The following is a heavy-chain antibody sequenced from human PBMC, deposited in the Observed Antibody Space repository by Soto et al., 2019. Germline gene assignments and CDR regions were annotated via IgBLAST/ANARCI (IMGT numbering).Heavy chain of an antibody. J-gene: IGHJ5*02. D-gene: IGHD3-22*01. V-gene: IGHV1-69*12. Sequence: QVQLVQYGAEVKKPGSSVKVSCKASGGTFSSYAITWVRQAPGQGLEWMGGIIPIFGTANYAQKFQGRVTITADESKSKAYMELSSLRSEDRAVYYCARDRGPSSGYYPYWFDPWGQGTLVTVSS. CDR3: ARDRGPSSGYYPYWFDP. CDR2: IIPIFGTA. CDR1: GGTFSSYA.